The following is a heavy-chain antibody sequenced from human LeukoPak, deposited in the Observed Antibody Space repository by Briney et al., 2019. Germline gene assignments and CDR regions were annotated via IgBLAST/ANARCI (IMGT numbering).Heavy chain of an antibody. V-gene: IGHV4-4*08. CDR3: VATERWLQWDY. Sequence: PSETLSLTCTVSGASISSYYWSWIRQPPGKGLEWIAFISNSVSTNHNPSLKSRVTISLDTSRKQLSLRLSSVIAADTAVYYCVATERWLQWDYWGQGTLVTVSS. D-gene: IGHD5-24*01. CDR1: GASISSYY. J-gene: IGHJ4*02. CDR2: ISNSVST.